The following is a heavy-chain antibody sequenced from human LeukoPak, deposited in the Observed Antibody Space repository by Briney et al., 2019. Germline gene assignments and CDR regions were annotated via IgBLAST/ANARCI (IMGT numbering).Heavy chain of an antibody. CDR3: ARGFYGVGV. V-gene: IGHV3-23*01. CDR1: GFTVSTNY. J-gene: IGHJ6*02. CDR2: ISGSGAGT. Sequence: GGSLRLSCAASGFTVSTNYMSWVRQAPGKGLEWVSGISGSGAGTFYADSVRGRFTISRDTSKNTLYLQMNSLRAEDTAVYYCARGFYGVGVWGRGTTVAVSS.